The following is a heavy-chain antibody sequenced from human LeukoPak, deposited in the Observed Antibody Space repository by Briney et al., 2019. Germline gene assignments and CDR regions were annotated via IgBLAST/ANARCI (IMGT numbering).Heavy chain of an antibody. CDR2: ISSSSSYI. CDR3: ARVRYGQRDAFDI. D-gene: IGHD5-18*01. Sequence: GGSLRLSCAASGFTFSSYSMNWVRQAPGKGLEWVSSISSSSSYIYYADSVKGRFTISRDNAKNSLYLQMNSLRAEDTAMYYCARVRYGQRDAFDIWGQGTMVTVSS. V-gene: IGHV3-21*01. J-gene: IGHJ3*02. CDR1: GFTFSSYS.